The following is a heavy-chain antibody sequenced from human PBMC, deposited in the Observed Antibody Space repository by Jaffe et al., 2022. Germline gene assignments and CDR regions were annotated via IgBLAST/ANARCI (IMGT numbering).Heavy chain of an antibody. V-gene: IGHV4-61*02. CDR1: GGSISSGSYY. Sequence: QVQLQESGPGLVKPSQTLSLTCTVSGGSISSGSYYWSWIRQPAGKGLEWIGRIYTSGSTNYNPSLKSRVTISVDTSKNQFSLKLSSVTAADTAVYYCARQISDPYYYYYYMDVWGKGTTVTVSS. J-gene: IGHJ6*03. CDR2: IYTSGST. CDR3: ARQISDPYYYYYYMDV.